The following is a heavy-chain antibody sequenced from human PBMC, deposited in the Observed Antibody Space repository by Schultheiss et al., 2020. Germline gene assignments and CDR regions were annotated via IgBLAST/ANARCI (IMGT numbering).Heavy chain of an antibody. D-gene: IGHD2-21*01. J-gene: IGHJ6*02. Sequence: GGSLRLSCAASGFTVSSNYMSWVRQAPGKGLEWVSVIYSGGSTYYADSVKGRFTISRDNSKNTLYLQMNGLKTEDTAVYYCTRLGGGSRYGMDVWGQGTTVTVSS. CDR1: GFTVSSNY. CDR3: TRLGGGSRYGMDV. CDR2: IYSGGST. V-gene: IGHV3-53*01.